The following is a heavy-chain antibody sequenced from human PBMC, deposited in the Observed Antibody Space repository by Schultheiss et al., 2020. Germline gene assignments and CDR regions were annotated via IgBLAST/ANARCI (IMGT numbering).Heavy chain of an antibody. CDR3: ARAREGGGWFDP. D-gene: IGHD3-10*01. CDR1: GGSISSGDYY. Sequence: SETLSLTCTVSGGSISSGDYYWSWIRQPPGKGLEWIGYIYYSGSTYYNPSLKSRVTISVDTSKNQFSLKLSSVTAADTAVYYCARAREGGGWFDPWGQGTLVTVSS. J-gene: IGHJ5*02. V-gene: IGHV4-30-4*01. CDR2: IYYSGST.